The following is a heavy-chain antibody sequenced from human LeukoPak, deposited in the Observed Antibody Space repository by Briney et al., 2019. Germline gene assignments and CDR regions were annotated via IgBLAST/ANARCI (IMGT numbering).Heavy chain of an antibody. D-gene: IGHD6-13*01. V-gene: IGHV3-23*01. CDR1: GFTFSSYA. CDR3: VKGKLEIGDAFDI. CDR2: ISGSGRST. Sequence: PGGSLRLSCAASGFTFSSYAMSWVRQAPGKGLEWVSGISGSGRSTYYADSVMGRFTISRDNSKSTLYLQMYGLRAEDTALYYCVKGKLEIGDAFDIWGQGTTVTVSS. J-gene: IGHJ3*02.